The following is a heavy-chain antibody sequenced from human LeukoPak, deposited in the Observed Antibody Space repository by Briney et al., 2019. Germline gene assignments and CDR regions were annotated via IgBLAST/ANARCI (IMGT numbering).Heavy chain of an antibody. V-gene: IGHV3-74*01. Sequence: GGSLRLSCAASGFSFSSYWMHWVRRPPGKGLVWVSHINPDARTTTYADSVKGRFTIPRDNAQNTLYLQMNSLGAEDTAVYYCARGTALQDYWGQGTLVTVSS. D-gene: IGHD2-2*02. CDR1: GFSFSSYW. J-gene: IGHJ4*02. CDR3: ARGTALQDY. CDR2: INPDARTT.